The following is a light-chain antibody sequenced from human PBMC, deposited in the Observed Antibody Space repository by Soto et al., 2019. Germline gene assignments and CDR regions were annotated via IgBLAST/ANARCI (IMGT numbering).Light chain of an antibody. Sequence: DIVMTQSPLSLPVTPGEPASISCRSSQSLLHSNGYNYLDWYLQKPGQSPQLLIYLGSNRASGVPSRFSGSASGTEFTLTISSLQPDDFATYYCQHYNSYSEAFGQGTKVDIK. CDR3: QHYNSYSEA. CDR1: QSLLHSNGYNY. J-gene: IGKJ1*01. CDR2: LGS. V-gene: IGKV2-28*01.